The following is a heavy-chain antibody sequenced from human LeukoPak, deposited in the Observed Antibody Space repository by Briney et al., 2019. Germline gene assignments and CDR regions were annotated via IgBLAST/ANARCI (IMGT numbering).Heavy chain of an antibody. CDR3: AKLSGSYTGPFDY. Sequence: GRSLRLSCAASGFTFSSYGMHWVRQAPGKGPEWVAVISYDGSNKYYADSVKGRFTISRDNSMNTLYLQMNSLRAEDTAVYYCAKLSGSYTGPFDYWGQGTLVTVSS. V-gene: IGHV3-30*18. D-gene: IGHD1-26*01. J-gene: IGHJ4*02. CDR2: ISYDGSNK. CDR1: GFTFSSYG.